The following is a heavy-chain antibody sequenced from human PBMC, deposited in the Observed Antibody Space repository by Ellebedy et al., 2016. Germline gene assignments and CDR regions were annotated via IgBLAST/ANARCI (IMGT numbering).Heavy chain of an antibody. J-gene: IGHJ1*01. V-gene: IGHV1-46*03. CDR1: GYTFTSYY. CDR3: TVAVAGTGYFQQ. D-gene: IGHD6-19*01. CDR2: INTSGGIT. Sequence: ASVKVSXKASGYTFTSYYMHWVRQAPGQGLEWMGIINTSGGITSYAQNFQGWVTMTTDTSISTAYMELSRLKSDDAALYYCTVAVAGTGYFQQWGQGTLVTVSS.